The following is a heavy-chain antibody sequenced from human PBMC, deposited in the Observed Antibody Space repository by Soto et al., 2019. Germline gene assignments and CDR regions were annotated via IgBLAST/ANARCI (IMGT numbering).Heavy chain of an antibody. CDR3: AREWPHLDC. CDR2: ISSDGKTT. V-gene: IGHV3-30*04. CDR1: GFAFSTYA. J-gene: IGHJ4*02. Sequence: GGSLRLSCVASGFAFSTYAMNWVRQAPGKGLEWVAVISSDGKTTFYADSVKGRFTISRDSPKNTLYLQMNSLRPDDTAVFYCAREWPHLDCWGQGTLVTVSS.